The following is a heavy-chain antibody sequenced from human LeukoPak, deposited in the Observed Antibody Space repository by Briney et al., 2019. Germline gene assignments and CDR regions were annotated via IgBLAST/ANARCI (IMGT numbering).Heavy chain of an antibody. CDR3: ARERFWSGYHIDY. Sequence: GGSLRLSCAASGFTFSSYEMNWVRQAPGKGLEWVSYISSSGSTIYYADSVKGRFTISRDNAKNSLYLQMNSLRAEDTAVYYCARERFWSGYHIDYWGQGTLVTVSS. V-gene: IGHV3-48*03. D-gene: IGHD3-3*01. CDR2: ISSSGSTI. J-gene: IGHJ4*02. CDR1: GFTFSSYE.